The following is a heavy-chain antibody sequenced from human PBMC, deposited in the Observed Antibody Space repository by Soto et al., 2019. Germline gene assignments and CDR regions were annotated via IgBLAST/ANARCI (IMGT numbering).Heavy chain of an antibody. J-gene: IGHJ4*02. Sequence: QITLKESGPTLVKPTQTLTLTCTFSGFSLSTTGVGVGWIRQPPGKALEWLALIYWDDDKRYSPSLKSRLTITKDTSKSQVVPTMTNTDPVDTATYYCAHWTGRGVKFDSWGQGILVTVSS. D-gene: IGHD3-10*01. CDR3: AHWTGRGVKFDS. V-gene: IGHV2-5*02. CDR1: GFSLSTTGVG. CDR2: IYWDDDK.